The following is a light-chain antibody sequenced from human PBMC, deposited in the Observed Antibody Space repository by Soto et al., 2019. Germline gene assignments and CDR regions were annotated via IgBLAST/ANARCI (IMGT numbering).Light chain of an antibody. V-gene: IGKV2-28*01. Sequence: DIVMTQSPLSLPVTPGEPASISCRSSQSILHSNGYNYLDWYMQKPGQSPQLLSYLGSNRAFGVSDRFSGSGSGTDFELKISRVEAEDVGVYYCMQALVTPQYTFGQGTKLEIK. CDR3: MQALVTPQYT. CDR2: LGS. J-gene: IGKJ2*01. CDR1: QSILHSNGYNY.